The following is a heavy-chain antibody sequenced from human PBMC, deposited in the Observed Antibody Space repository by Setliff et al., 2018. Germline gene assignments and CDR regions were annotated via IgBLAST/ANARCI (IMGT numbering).Heavy chain of an antibody. Sequence: GESLKISCKDSGYTFSLSWIGWVRQMPGKGLDWMGIIYAGNSQIKYGPSFQGQFTISVDKSISTAYLQWDSLKASDTAIYYCAQKHQRASWAFDPWGRGTLVTVSS. V-gene: IGHV5-51*01. CDR2: IYAGNSQI. D-gene: IGHD2-2*01. J-gene: IGHJ5*02. CDR1: GYTFSLSW. CDR3: AQKHQRASWAFDP.